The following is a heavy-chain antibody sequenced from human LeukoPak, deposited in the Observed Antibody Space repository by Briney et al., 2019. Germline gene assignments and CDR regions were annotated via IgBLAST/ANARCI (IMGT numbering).Heavy chain of an antibody. J-gene: IGHJ5*02. CDR3: ARLELEQRSWFDP. CDR2: ISAHKGNT. CDR1: GYTFTSYR. V-gene: IGHV1-18*01. Sequence: ASVTVSCKASGYTFTSYRITWVRQAPGQGLEWMGWISAHKGNTLYTQKFQGRLTITTDTSTTTAYMELRSLRSDDTAVYYCARLELEQRSWFDPWGQGTLVTVSS. D-gene: IGHD1/OR15-1a*01.